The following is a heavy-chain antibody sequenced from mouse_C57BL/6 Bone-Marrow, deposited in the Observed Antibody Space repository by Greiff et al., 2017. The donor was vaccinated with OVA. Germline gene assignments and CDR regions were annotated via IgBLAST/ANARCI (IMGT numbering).Heavy chain of an antibody. CDR1: GFNIKDDY. D-gene: IGHD2-4*01. CDR2: IDPENGDT. V-gene: IGHV14-4*01. CDR3: TTGLGGFAY. Sequence: LVESGAELVRPGASVKLSCTASGFNIKDDYMHWVKQRPEQGLEWIGWIDPENGDTEYASKFQGKATITADTSSNTAYLQLSSLTSEDTAVDYCTTGLGGFAYWGQGTLVTVSA. J-gene: IGHJ3*01.